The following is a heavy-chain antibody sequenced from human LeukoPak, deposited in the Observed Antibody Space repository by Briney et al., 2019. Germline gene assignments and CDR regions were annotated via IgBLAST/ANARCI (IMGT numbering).Heavy chain of an antibody. CDR2: INWDGGST. D-gene: IGHD3-9*01. V-gene: IGHV3-20*04. CDR3: AKYYDILTGYRGAAFDI. J-gene: IGHJ3*02. CDR1: GFTFEDHG. Sequence: GGSLRLSCAASGFTFEDHGMSWVRQVPGKGLEWVSGINWDGGSTGYADSVKGRFTISRDNSKNTLYLQMNSLRAEDTALYYCAKYYDILTGYRGAAFDIWGQGTMVTVSS.